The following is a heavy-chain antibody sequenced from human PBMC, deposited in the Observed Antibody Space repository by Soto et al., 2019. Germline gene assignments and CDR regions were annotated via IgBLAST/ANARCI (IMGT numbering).Heavy chain of an antibody. J-gene: IGHJ4*02. CDR3: ARVVGSGEVFCDS. V-gene: IGHV3-23*01. D-gene: IGHD3-10*01. Sequence: GGSLRLSCAASGFTFSSYAMSWVRQAPGKGLEWVSAISGSGGSTYYADSVKGRFTISRDNAKNTLYLQMNSLRAEDTAVYYCARVVGSGEVFCDSWGQGTLVTGSS. CDR2: ISGSGGST. CDR1: GFTFSSYA.